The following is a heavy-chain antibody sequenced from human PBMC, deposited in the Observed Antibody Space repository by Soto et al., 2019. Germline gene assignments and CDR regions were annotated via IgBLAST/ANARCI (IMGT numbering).Heavy chain of an antibody. CDR2: ISYDGSNK. D-gene: IGHD3-9*01. CDR1: GFTFSSYA. V-gene: IGHV3-30-3*01. J-gene: IGHJ4*02. Sequence: PGGSLRLSCAASGFTFSSYAMHWVRQAPGKGLEWVAVISYDGSNKYYADSVKGRFTISRDNSKNTLYLQMNSLRAEDTAVYYCARDIHYDILTGRLDYWGQGTLVTVSS. CDR3: ARDIHYDILTGRLDY.